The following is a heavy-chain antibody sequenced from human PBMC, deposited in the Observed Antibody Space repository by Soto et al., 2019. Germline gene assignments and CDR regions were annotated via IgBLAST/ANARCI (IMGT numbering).Heavy chain of an antibody. CDR1: GFTFSSYS. D-gene: IGHD3-22*01. CDR2: ITSSSSTL. CDR3: ARVYYYDSSALFDP. V-gene: IGHV3-48*02. Sequence: GGSLRLSCAASGFTFSSYSMSWARQAPGKGLEWVSYITSSSSTLYYADSVEGRFTISRDNAKNSLYLQMNSLRDEDTAVYYCARVYYYDSSALFDPWGQGTLVTVSS. J-gene: IGHJ5*02.